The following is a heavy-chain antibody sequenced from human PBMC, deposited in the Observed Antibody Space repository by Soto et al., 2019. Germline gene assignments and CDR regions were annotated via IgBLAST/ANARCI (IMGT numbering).Heavy chain of an antibody. CDR2: INHSGST. CDR1: GGSFSGYY. CDR3: ARGRKGTYSSPYGY. Sequence: PSETLSLTCAVYGGSFSGYYWSWIRQPPGKGLEWIGEINHSGSTNYNPSLKSRVTISVDTSKNQFSLKLSSVTAADTAVYYCARGRKGTYSSPYGYWGQGTLVTVSS. V-gene: IGHV4-34*01. D-gene: IGHD4-4*01. J-gene: IGHJ4*02.